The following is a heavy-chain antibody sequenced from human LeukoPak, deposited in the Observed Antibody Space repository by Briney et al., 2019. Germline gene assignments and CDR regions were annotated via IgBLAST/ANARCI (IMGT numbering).Heavy chain of an antibody. CDR3: ARDNLSFEEHYGGNSGFDY. CDR2: ISSSSSTI. V-gene: IGHV3-48*04. J-gene: IGHJ4*02. CDR1: GFTFSSYS. Sequence: PGGSLRLSCAASGFTFSSYSMNWVRQAPGKGLEWVSYISSSSSTIYYADSVKGRFTISRDNAKNSLYLQMNSLRAEDTAVYYCARDNLSFEEHYGGNSGFDYWGQGTLVTVSS. D-gene: IGHD4-23*01.